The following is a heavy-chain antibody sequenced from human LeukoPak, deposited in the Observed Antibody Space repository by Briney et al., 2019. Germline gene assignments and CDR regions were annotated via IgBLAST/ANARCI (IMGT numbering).Heavy chain of an antibody. Sequence: ASVKVSCKASGYTFTNYGIIWVRQAPGQGLEWMGWISAYNGNTKYAQKLQGRVTMTTDTSTTTASMELRSLRSEDTAVYYCARGGISHDSSGYYDYWGQGTLVTVSS. D-gene: IGHD3-22*01. CDR3: ARGGISHDSSGYYDY. CDR2: ISAYNGNT. V-gene: IGHV1-18*01. J-gene: IGHJ4*02. CDR1: GYTFTNYG.